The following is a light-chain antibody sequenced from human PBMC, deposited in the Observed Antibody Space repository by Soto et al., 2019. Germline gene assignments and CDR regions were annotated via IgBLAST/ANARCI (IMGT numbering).Light chain of an antibody. J-gene: IGKJ5*01. Sequence: EIVMTQSPSTLSVSPGERATLSCRASQSISSNLVWYQQKPGRAPRLLIYGASTRATDTPVRFRGSGSGTEFTLTISSLQSEDFAVYYCQQYNNWPPSIIFGQGTRLEIK. CDR3: QQYNNWPPSII. CDR2: GAS. CDR1: QSISSN. V-gene: IGKV3-15*01.